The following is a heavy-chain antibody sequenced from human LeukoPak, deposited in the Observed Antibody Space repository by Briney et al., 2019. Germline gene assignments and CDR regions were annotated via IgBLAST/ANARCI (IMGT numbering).Heavy chain of an antibody. CDR2: INNDGSST. CDR3: ARELPREVTLDY. CDR1: GFTFIAYG. D-gene: IGHD2-21*02. V-gene: IGHV3-74*01. J-gene: IGHJ4*02. Sequence: GGSLRLSCAASGFTFIAYGTQWVRQAPGKGLVWVSRINNDGSSTSYADSVKGRFTISGDNAKNTLYLQVNSLRAEDTGVYYCARELPREVTLDYWGQGTLVTVSS.